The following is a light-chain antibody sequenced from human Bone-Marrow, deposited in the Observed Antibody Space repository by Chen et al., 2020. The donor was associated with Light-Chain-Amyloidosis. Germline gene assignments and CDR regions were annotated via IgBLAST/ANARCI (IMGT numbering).Light chain of an antibody. CDR3: QRYGV. V-gene: IGKV3-20*01. J-gene: IGKJ4*01. CDR1: HIISNS. Sequence: IVLQQSPGTLSLSPGERATLYCRASHIISNSLAWYQQKPGQAHRLLIYEASSRATGIPVRFSGSGSGTDFTLTISRLEPEDFAVYYCQRYGVFGGGTKVEIK. CDR2: EAS.